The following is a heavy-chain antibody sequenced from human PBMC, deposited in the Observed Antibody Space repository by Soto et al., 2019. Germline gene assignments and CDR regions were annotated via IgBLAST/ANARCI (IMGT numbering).Heavy chain of an antibody. V-gene: IGHV4-59*08. CDR2: IYYSGST. D-gene: IGHD3-3*01. Sequence: QVQLQESGPGLVKPSETLSLTCAVSGASITPYYWAWIRQPPGKGLEWIGFIYYSGSTKYNPSLKSRVTISIDTSKNQFSLRLSSVTAADSAVYYCARIFFEWSPENYSYYYMDVWGEGTTVTVSS. CDR1: GASITPYY. CDR3: ARIFFEWSPENYSYYYMDV. J-gene: IGHJ6*03.